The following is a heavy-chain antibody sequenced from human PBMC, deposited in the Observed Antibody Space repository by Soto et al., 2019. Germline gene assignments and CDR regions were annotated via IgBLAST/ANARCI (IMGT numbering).Heavy chain of an antibody. CDR3: AREYDPPDSVLPDYYYYMDV. Sequence: QVQLVESGGGLVKPGGSLRLSCAASGFTFSDYYMSWIRQAPGKGLEWVSYISSSGSTIYYADSVKGRFTISRDNAKNSLYLQMNSLRAEETAVYYCAREYDPPDSVLPDYYYYMDVWGKGTTVTVSS. D-gene: IGHD3-16*01. CDR2: ISSSGSTI. V-gene: IGHV3-11*01. J-gene: IGHJ6*03. CDR1: GFTFSDYY.